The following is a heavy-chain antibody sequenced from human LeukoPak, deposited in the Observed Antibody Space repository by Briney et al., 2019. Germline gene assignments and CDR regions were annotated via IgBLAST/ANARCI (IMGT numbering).Heavy chain of an antibody. CDR1: GFTFNSYA. CDR3: AKTPLLYIGTYWADY. Sequence: PGGSLRLSGAASGFTFNSYAMSWVRQAPGKGLEWVSAISDSGGSTYYADSVRGRFTISRDNSKNTLYLQMNSLRAEDTAVYFCAKTPLLYIGTYWADYWGQGTLVTVSS. D-gene: IGHD1-26*01. CDR2: ISDSGGST. V-gene: IGHV3-23*01. J-gene: IGHJ4*02.